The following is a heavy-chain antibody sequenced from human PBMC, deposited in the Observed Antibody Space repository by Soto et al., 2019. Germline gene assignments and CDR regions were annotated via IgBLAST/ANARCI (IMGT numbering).Heavy chain of an antibody. Sequence: SETLALTCTVSGGSISSYSWRWIGQPAGEGQEWIEYIYYSGSTNYNPSLKSRVTISVDTSKNQFSLKLSSVTAADTAVYYSARLGGWYDRSSYYWGFDASDLWGQGTMVTV. CDR1: GGSISSYS. CDR2: IYYSGST. V-gene: IGHV4-59*01. CDR3: ARLGGWYDRSSYYWGFDASDL. D-gene: IGHD3-22*01. J-gene: IGHJ3*01.